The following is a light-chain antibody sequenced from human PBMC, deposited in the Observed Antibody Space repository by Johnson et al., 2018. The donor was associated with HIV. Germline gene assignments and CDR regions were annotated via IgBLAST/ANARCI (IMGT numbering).Light chain of an antibody. CDR2: ENN. CDR3: GTWDSSLSAGP. CDR1: NSNIGTYY. V-gene: IGLV1-51*02. Sequence: QSVLTQPPSVSAAPGQKVTISCSGTNSNIGTYYVSWYQHLPGTAPKLLISENNKRPSRIPDRFSGSKSGTSATLGITGLQTGDEADDYCGTWDSSLSAGPLGTGANVTVL. J-gene: IGLJ1*01.